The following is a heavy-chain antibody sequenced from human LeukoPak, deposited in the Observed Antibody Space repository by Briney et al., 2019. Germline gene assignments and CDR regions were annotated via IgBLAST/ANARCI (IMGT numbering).Heavy chain of an antibody. CDR2: INHSGST. CDR1: GFTFSSHG. J-gene: IGHJ4*02. V-gene: IGHV4-34*01. CDR3: ARISGWLQV. D-gene: IGHD5-24*01. Sequence: PGGSLRLSCAASGFTFSSHGMNWVRQAPGKGLEWIGEINHSGSTNYNPSLKSRVTISVDTSKNQFSLKLSSVTAADTAVYYCARISGWLQVWGQGTLVTVSS.